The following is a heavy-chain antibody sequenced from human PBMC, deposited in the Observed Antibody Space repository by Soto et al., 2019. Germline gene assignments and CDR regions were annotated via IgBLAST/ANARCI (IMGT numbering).Heavy chain of an antibody. Sequence: QVQLVQSGAEVKKPGASVKVSCKASGYTFTSYGISWVRQAPGQGLEWMGWISANNGNTKYAQNFQGRVTMTTDTSTSTAYMELRSLRSDDTAVYYCSRAYSPGLFDPWGQGTLVLVSS. CDR3: SRAYSPGLFDP. V-gene: IGHV1-18*01. D-gene: IGHD2-15*01. J-gene: IGHJ5*02. CDR1: GYTFTSYG. CDR2: ISANNGNT.